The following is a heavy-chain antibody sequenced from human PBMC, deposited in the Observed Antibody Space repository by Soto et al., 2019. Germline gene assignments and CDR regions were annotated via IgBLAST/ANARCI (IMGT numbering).Heavy chain of an antibody. Sequence: SDTLSLTCGVYGGSFSGYYWSWIRQPPGKGLEWIGEVNHSGSTNYNPSLKSRVTISVDTSKNQFSLKLSSVTAADTALYYCARNYLPYYGSGSPYGMDVWGQGTTVTVSS. CDR2: VNHSGST. D-gene: IGHD3-10*01. CDR3: ARNYLPYYGSGSPYGMDV. J-gene: IGHJ6*02. CDR1: GGSFSGYY. V-gene: IGHV4-34*01.